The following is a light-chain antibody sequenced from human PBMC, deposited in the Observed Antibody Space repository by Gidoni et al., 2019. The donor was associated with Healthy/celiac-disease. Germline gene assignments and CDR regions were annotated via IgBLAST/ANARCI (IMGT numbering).Light chain of an antibody. CDR2: AAS. J-gene: IGKJ2*01. V-gene: IGKV1-39*01. Sequence: DIQMTQSPSSLSASVGDRVTITCRASQSISSYLNWYQQKQGKAPKLLIYAASSLQSGVPSRFSGSGSGTDFTLTISSLQPEDFATYYCQQSYSTPYTFGQGTQLEIK. CDR1: QSISSY. CDR3: QQSYSTPYT.